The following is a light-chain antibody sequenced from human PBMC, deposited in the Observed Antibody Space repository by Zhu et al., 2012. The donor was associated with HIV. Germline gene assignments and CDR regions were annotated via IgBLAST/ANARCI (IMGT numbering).Light chain of an antibody. CDR2: EVS. CDR3: QQYYTPSYN. CDR1: QSVHKW. J-gene: IGKJ2*01. Sequence: DIQMTQSPSTLSASVGDRVTITCRASQSVHKWLAWYQQKPDKAPKLLIYEVSTLETGVPSRFSGSGSGTEFTLTISDPQPDDFATYSCQQYYTPSYNFGQGTKLQIK. V-gene: IGKV1-5*03.